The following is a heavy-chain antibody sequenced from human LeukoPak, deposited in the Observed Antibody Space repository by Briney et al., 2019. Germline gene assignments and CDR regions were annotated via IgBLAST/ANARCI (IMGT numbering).Heavy chain of an antibody. J-gene: IGHJ6*04. CDR1: GFTFSSYE. D-gene: IGHD3-10*01. Sequence: PGGSLRLSCAASGFTFSSYEMNWVRQAPGKGLVWVSYISSSGSTIYYADSVKGRFTISRDNAKNSLYLQMNSLRAEDTAVYYCARDALWSTFGMDVWGKGTTVTVSS. CDR3: ARDALWSTFGMDV. CDR2: ISSSGSTI. V-gene: IGHV3-48*03.